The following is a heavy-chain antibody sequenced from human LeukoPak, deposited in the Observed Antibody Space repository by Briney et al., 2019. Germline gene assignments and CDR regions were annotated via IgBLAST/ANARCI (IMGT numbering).Heavy chain of an antibody. V-gene: IGHV3-7*02. Sequence: GGSLRLSCAASGFTFSTYWMSWVRQVPGRGLEWVANIKQDGSEKYYVDSVKGRFTVSRDNARNSLYLQMNTLRAEDTAVYYCASGGHSSSWYVTGYWGQGTLVTVSS. J-gene: IGHJ4*02. CDR3: ASGGHSSSWYVTGY. CDR1: GFTFSTYW. CDR2: IKQDGSEK. D-gene: IGHD6-13*01.